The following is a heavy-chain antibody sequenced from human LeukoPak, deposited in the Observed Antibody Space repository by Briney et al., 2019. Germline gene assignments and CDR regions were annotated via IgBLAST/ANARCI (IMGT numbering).Heavy chain of an antibody. Sequence: AGGSLRLSCAASGFTFSSYGMHWVRQAPGKGLEWVAVIWYDGSNNYYADSVKGRFTISRDNSKNTLYLQMNSLRAEDTAVYYCAKDGTGTTEPDYYYYYMDVWGKGTTVTVSS. J-gene: IGHJ6*03. CDR2: IWYDGSNN. D-gene: IGHD1-7*01. CDR1: GFTFSSYG. CDR3: AKDGTGTTEPDYYYYYMDV. V-gene: IGHV3-33*06.